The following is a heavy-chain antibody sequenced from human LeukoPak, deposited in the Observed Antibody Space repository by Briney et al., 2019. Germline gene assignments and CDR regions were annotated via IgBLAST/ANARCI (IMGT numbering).Heavy chain of an antibody. V-gene: IGHV4-39*07. CDR3: ARDSYSSSSTFDY. J-gene: IGHJ4*02. CDR2: IYYSGST. CDR1: GGSISSSSYY. Sequence: SETLSLTCTVSGGSISSSSYYWGWIRQPPGKGLEWIGSIYYSGSTYYNPSLKSRVTISVDTAKNQFSLKLSSVTAADTAVYYCARDSYSSSSTFDYWGQGTLVTVSS. D-gene: IGHD6-6*01.